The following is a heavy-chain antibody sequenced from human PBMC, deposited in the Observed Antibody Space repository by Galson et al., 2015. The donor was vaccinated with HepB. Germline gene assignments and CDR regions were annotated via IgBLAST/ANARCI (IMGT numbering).Heavy chain of an antibody. D-gene: IGHD3-10*01. Sequence: LRLSCAASGFSFSNTWMSWVRQAPGKGLEWVARIKSKADGGATHYAAPVKGRFTISRDDSKNTLYLQMNSLKTDDTAVYSCTTFYTYGLTRNDYWGQGTLVTVSS. CDR3: TTFYTYGLTRNDY. CDR1: GFSFSNTW. CDR2: IKSKADGGAT. V-gene: IGHV3-15*01. J-gene: IGHJ4*02.